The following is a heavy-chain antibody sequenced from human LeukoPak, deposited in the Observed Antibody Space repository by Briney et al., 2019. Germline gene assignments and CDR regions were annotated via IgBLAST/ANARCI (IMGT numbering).Heavy chain of an antibody. Sequence: SETLSLTCTVSGGSISSGSYYWSWIRQPAGKGLDWIGRIYTSGSTNYNPSLKSRVTISVDTSKNQFSLKLSSVTAADTALYYCARAKITAADIDRPFDPWGQGTLVTVSS. V-gene: IGHV4-61*02. CDR2: IYTSGST. J-gene: IGHJ5*02. CDR3: ARAKITAADIDRPFDP. D-gene: IGHD6-13*01. CDR1: GGSISSGSYY.